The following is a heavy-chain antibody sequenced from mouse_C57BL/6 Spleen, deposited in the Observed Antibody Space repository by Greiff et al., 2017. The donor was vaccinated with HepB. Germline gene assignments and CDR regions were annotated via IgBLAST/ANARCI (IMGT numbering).Heavy chain of an antibody. CDR1: GFTFSSYA. J-gene: IGHJ2*01. D-gene: IGHD2-3*01. CDR3: ARDGYYGHYFGY. V-gene: IGHV5-4*03. Sequence: EVKLMESGGGLVKPGGSLKLSCAASGFTFSSYAMSWVRQTPEKRLEWVATISDGGSYTYYPDNVKGRFTISRDNAKNNLYLQMSHLKSEDTAMYYCARDGYYGHYFGYWGQGTTLTVAS. CDR2: ISDGGSYT.